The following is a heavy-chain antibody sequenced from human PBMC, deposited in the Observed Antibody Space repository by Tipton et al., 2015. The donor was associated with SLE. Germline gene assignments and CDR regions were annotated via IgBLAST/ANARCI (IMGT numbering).Heavy chain of an antibody. Sequence: SLRLSCAASGFSFSSVWLSWFRQGPGRGLEWVAHIRQDGSEKYYVDSVKGRFAISRDKAKNSLYLQMSNVRVEDMAVYYCAAMGGRDWGRELNWFAPWGQGTLVTVSS. J-gene: IGHJ5*02. CDR1: GFSFSSVW. V-gene: IGHV3-7*01. CDR3: AAMGGRDWGRELNWFAP. CDR2: IRQDGSEK. D-gene: IGHD7-27*01.